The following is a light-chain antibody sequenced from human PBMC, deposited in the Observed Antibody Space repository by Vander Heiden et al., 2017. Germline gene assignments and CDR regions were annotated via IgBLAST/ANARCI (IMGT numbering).Light chain of an antibody. CDR2: EVS. CDR1: SSDVGGYNY. Sequence: QSALTQPRSVPGSPGQSVSISCTGTSSDVGGYNYVSWYQQHPGKAPKLMIYEVSKRPSGVPDRFSGSKSGNTASLTSSGLQAEDEADYYCCSYAGSYTYVFATGTKVTVL. CDR3: CSYAGSYTYV. V-gene: IGLV2-11*01. J-gene: IGLJ1*01.